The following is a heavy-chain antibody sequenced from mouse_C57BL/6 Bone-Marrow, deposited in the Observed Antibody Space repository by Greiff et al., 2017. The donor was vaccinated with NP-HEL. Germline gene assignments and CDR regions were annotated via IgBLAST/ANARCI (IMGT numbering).Heavy chain of an antibody. J-gene: IGHJ4*01. CDR2: IDPENGDT. V-gene: IGHV14-4*01. CDR1: GFNIKDDY. Sequence: EVQLQQSGAELVRPGASVKLSCTASGFNIKDDYMHWVKQRPEQGLEWIGWIDPENGDTEYASKFQGKATITADTSSNTAYLQISSLTSEDTAVYYCTTGILGAMDYWGQGTSVTVSS. CDR3: TTGILGAMDY.